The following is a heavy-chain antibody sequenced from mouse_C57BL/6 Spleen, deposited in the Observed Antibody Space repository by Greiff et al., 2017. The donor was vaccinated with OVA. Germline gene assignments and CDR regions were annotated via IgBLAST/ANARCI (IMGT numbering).Heavy chain of an antibody. D-gene: IGHD3-3*01. J-gene: IGHJ2*01. CDR2: ISSCSSTI. CDR3: ARGGPYYFDY. CDR1: GFTFSDYG. Sequence: DVKLVESGGGLVKPGGSLKLSCAASGFTFSDYGMHWVRQAPEKGLEWVAYISSCSSTIYYADTVKGRFTISRDNAKNTLFLQMTSLRSEDTAMYYCARGGPYYFDYWGQGTTRTVSS. V-gene: IGHV5-17*01.